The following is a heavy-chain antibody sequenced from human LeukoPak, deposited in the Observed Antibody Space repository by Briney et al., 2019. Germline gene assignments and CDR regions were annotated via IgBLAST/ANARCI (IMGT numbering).Heavy chain of an antibody. CDR2: INPNSGGT. D-gene: IGHD2-21*01. V-gene: IGHV1-2*02. CDR3: ARADRLHGGPYLIGP. J-gene: IGHJ5*02. CDR1: GYSFTDYY. Sequence: ASVKVSCKTSGYSFTDYYMHWVRQAPGQGLEWMEWINPNSGGTSSAQKFQGRVTMARDTSNTTVYMEVRWLTSDDTAIYYCARADRLHGGPYLIGPWGQGTLVTVSS.